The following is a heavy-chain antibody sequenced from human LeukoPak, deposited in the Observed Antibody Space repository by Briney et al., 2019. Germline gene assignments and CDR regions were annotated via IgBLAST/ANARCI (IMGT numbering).Heavy chain of an antibody. D-gene: IGHD2-15*01. CDR1: GFTFSTYV. J-gene: IGHJ5*02. Sequence: PGGSLRLSCADSGFTFSTYVMSWVRQAPGKGLEWISTISGGGSSTYYADSVKGRFTISRDNSKNTLYLQMNSLRAGDTAVYYCAREIVVVVAATRWFDPWGQGTLVTVSS. V-gene: IGHV3-23*01. CDR3: AREIVVVVAATRWFDP. CDR2: ISGGGSST.